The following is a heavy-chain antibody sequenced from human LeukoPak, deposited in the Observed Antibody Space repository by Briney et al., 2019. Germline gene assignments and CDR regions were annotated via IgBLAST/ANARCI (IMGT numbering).Heavy chain of an antibody. CDR1: GFTFTDYW. V-gene: IGHV3-7*01. D-gene: IGHD6-6*01. CDR3: SRDVTAARFYVDL. CDR2: ISPDRSEK. Sequence: GGSPKVSCEVSGFTFTDYWMNWVRQAPGKGPEWMACISPDRSEKTYVDSVKGRFTISRDNTNSSSYIQLTGLRSDDTAVYSCSRDVTAARFYVDLWGQGALVTVSS. J-gene: IGHJ4*01.